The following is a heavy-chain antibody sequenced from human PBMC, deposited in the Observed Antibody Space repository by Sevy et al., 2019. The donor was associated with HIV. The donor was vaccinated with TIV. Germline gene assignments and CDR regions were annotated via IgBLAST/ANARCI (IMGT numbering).Heavy chain of an antibody. D-gene: IGHD2-8*01. CDR1: GFTFSTYA. CDR3: ARDPRMYGDYLLAYFDY. J-gene: IGHJ4*02. V-gene: IGHV3-23*01. CDR2: ITASGPST. Sequence: GGSLRLSCAASGFTFSTYAMSWVRQAPGKGLEWVSAITASGPSTYYADSVKGRFTISRDNSKNTLYLQMNSLRAEDTAVYYCARDPRMYGDYLLAYFDYWGQGTLVTVSS.